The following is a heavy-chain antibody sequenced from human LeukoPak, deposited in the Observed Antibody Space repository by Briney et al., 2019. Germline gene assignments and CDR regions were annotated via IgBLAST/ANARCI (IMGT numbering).Heavy chain of an antibody. CDR1: GFTFSTYW. J-gene: IGHJ4*02. D-gene: IGHD1-26*01. V-gene: IGHV3-74*01. CDR3: ATQWELRY. CDR2: INTDGSST. Sequence: GGSLRLSCAASGFTFSTYWMRWVRQVPGKGLVWVSRINTDGSSTTYADSVKGRFTISRDNAKNTLYLQMNSLRAEDTAVYYCATQWELRYWGQGTLVTVSS.